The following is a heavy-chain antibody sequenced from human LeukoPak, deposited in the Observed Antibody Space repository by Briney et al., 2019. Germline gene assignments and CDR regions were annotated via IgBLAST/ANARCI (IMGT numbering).Heavy chain of an antibody. CDR1: GGSISSSSYY. V-gene: IGHV4-39*07. Sequence: PSETLSLTCTVSGGSISSSSYYWGWIRQPPGKGLEWIGSIYYSGSTYYNPSLKSRVTTSVDTSKNQFSLKLSSVTAADTAVYYCARDLGGYFDYWGQGTLVTVSS. CDR3: ARDLGGYFDY. J-gene: IGHJ4*02. CDR2: IYYSGST. D-gene: IGHD3-16*01.